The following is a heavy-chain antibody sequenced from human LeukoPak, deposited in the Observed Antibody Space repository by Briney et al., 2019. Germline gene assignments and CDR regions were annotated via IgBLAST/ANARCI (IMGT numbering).Heavy chain of an antibody. CDR1: GGSISSSSYY. CDR2: IYYSGST. Sequence: PSETLSLTCTVSGGSISSSSYYWGWIRQPPGKGLEWIGSIYYSGSTYYNPSLKSRVTISVYTSKNQFSLKLSSVTAAHTAVYYCARVCITGTTVPSYYYYYYMDVWGKGTTVTVSS. D-gene: IGHD1-7*01. CDR3: ARVCITGTTVPSYYYYYYMDV. J-gene: IGHJ6*03. V-gene: IGHV4-39*07.